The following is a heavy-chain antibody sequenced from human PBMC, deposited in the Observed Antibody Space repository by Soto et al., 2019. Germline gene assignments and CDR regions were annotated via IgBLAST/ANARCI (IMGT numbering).Heavy chain of an antibody. J-gene: IGHJ4*02. D-gene: IGHD3-3*01. CDR3: ARVVTIFGDEPPIFDY. CDR2: IYYSGST. V-gene: IGHV4-59*01. CDR1: GGSISSYY. Sequence: SETLSLTCTVSGGSISSYYWSWIRQPPGKGLEWIGYIYYSGSTNYNPSLKSRVTISVDTSKNQFSLKLSSVTAADTAVYYCARVVTIFGDEPPIFDYWGQGTLVTVSS.